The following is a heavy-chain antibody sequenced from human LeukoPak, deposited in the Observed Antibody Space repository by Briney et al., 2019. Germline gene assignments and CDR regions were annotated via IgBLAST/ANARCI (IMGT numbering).Heavy chain of an antibody. CDR3: ARRYCSSISCNPYFFDY. D-gene: IGHD2-2*01. J-gene: IGHJ4*02. Sequence: GESLKISCKGSGYTFTNYYIAWVRQMPGKGLEWMGIISLGDSDARYSPSLQGQVTISADKSISTAYLRWSSLKASDTAIYYCARRYCSSISCNPYFFDYWGQGTLVTVSS. V-gene: IGHV5-51*01. CDR2: ISLGDSDA. CDR1: GYTFTNYY.